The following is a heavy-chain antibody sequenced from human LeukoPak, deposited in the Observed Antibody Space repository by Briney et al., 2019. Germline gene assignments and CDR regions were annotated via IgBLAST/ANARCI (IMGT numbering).Heavy chain of an antibody. CDR2: ISYDGSNK. CDR3: AKDEISGWYVAPIDY. CDR1: GFTFSSYG. D-gene: IGHD6-19*01. J-gene: IGHJ4*02. Sequence: GGSLRLSCAASGFTFSSYGMHWVRQAPGKGLEWVAVISYDGSNKYYADSVKGRFTISRDNSKNTLYLQMNSLRAEDTAVYYCAKDEISGWYVAPIDYWGQGTLVTVSS. V-gene: IGHV3-30*18.